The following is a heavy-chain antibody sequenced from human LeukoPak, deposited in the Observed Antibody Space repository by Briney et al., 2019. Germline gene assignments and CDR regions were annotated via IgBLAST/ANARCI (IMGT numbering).Heavy chain of an antibody. Sequence: SETLSLTGTVSGASISSSAYHWGWIRQPPGKGLEWIGSINYSGGTHYNPSLKSRVTISVDTSKNQFSLKLSSVTAADTAVYYCARERALYDYVWGSYRSDYWGQGTLVTVSS. J-gene: IGHJ4*02. V-gene: IGHV4-39*07. CDR3: ARERALYDYVWGSYRSDY. CDR2: INYSGGT. D-gene: IGHD3-16*02. CDR1: GASISSSAYH.